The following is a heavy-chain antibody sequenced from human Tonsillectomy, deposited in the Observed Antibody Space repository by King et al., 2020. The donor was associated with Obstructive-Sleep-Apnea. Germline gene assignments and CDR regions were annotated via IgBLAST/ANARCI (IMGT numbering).Heavy chain of an antibody. CDR1: GFSFDDHA. CDR3: VKDKGLVGWCFDL. V-gene: IGHV3-9*01. CDR2: ISWNSGTI. Sequence: DVQLVESGGGLVQPGGSLRLSCAVSGFSFDDHAMSWVRQAPGKGLEWVSGISWNSGTIGYADSVKGRFTVSRDNGKNLLYLQMDSLKSEDTAFYYCVKDKGLVGWCFDLWGRGTLVTVSS. D-gene: IGHD2-8*02. J-gene: IGHJ2*01.